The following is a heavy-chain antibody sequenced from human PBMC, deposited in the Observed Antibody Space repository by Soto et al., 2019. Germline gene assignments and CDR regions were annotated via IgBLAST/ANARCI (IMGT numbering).Heavy chain of an antibody. D-gene: IGHD3-10*01. CDR2: IYYSGST. CDR3: ASGSMVRGVIITYGWFDP. Sequence: KPSETLSLTCTVSGGSVSSGSYYWSWIRQPPGKGLEWIGYIYYSGSTNYNPSLKSRVTISVDTSKNQFSLKLSSVTAADTAVYYCASGSMVRGVIITYGWFDPWGQGTLVPVSS. V-gene: IGHV4-61*01. J-gene: IGHJ5*02. CDR1: GGSVSSGSYY.